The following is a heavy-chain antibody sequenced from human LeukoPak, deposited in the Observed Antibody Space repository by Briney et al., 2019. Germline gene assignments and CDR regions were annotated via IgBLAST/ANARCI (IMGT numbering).Heavy chain of an antibody. CDR1: GDSINTSNYF. D-gene: IGHD1-26*01. Sequence: WETLSLTCTVSGDSINTSNYFWGWIRQSTGKGLEWIGNIYYIGTSDYNPSLKSRVTISIDTSKNQFSLNPRSVTAADTAFYYCARHRSGSYIRYFDFWGQGALVTVSS. CDR2: IYYIGTS. V-gene: IGHV4-39*01. J-gene: IGHJ4*02. CDR3: ARHRSGSYIRYFDF.